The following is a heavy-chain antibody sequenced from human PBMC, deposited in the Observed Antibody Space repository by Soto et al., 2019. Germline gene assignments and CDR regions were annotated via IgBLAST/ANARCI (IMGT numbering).Heavy chain of an antibody. CDR2: ISGSGGSI. J-gene: IGHJ4*02. D-gene: IGHD1-1*01. CDR3: ARYDAPSPTVIRAFDY. Sequence: EVQLLESGGGLVQPGGSLRLSCVASGFTLTNYAMTWVRQAPGKGLEWVSVISGSGGSIYYADSVKGRFTISRDTSRNTLYLQMNSLRAEDTALYYCARYDAPSPTVIRAFDYWGQGVLVTVSS. V-gene: IGHV3-23*01. CDR1: GFTLTNYA.